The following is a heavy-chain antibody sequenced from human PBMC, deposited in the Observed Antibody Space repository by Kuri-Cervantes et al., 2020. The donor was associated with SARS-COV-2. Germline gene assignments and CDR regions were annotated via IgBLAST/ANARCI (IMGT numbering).Heavy chain of an antibody. J-gene: IGHJ4*02. CDR2: FIPMLDLT. V-gene: IGHV1-69*04. CDR1: GGTLRSYA. D-gene: IGHD3-22*01. Sequence: SVKVSCKVSGGTLRSYAITWVRQAPGQGLEWMGRFIPMLDLTNYAPKFRDRVTISADKSTGTAYLELTSLRPDDTAVYYCARAATYYDTNGYWYWGQGTLVTVS. CDR3: ARAATYYDTNGYWY.